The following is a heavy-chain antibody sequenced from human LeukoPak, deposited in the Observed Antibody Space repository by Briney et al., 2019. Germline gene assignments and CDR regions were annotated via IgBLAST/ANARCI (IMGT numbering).Heavy chain of an antibody. V-gene: IGHV3-66*01. CDR3: ARDSQKGI. J-gene: IGHJ4*02. CDR1: GFAVSSNY. Sequence: GGSLRLSCAASGFAVSSNYMSWVRQGPGEGLEWVSVIYSGGGIYYADSVKGRFTSSRDNSKNTMYLQMNSLRVEDTAVYYCARDSQKGIWGQGTLVTVSS. CDR2: IYSGGGI.